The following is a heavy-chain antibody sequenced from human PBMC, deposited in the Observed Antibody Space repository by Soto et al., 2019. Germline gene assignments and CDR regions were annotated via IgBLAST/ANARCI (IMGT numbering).Heavy chain of an antibody. D-gene: IGHD2-2*01. V-gene: IGHV4-59*12. CDR2: IYYSGST. CDR1: GGSISSYY. Sequence: LSLTCTVSGGSISSYYWSWIRPPPGKGLEWIGYIYYSGSTYYNPSLKSRVTISIDRSKNQFSLKLSSVTAADTAVYYCARVPEYWGQGILVTVSS. CDR3: ARVPEY. J-gene: IGHJ4*02.